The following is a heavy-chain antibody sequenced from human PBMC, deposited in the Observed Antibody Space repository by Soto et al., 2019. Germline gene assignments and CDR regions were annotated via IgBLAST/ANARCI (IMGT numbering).Heavy chain of an antibody. CDR3: ARGCYDYVWGSYRSNYYYGMDV. J-gene: IGHJ6*02. D-gene: IGHD3-16*02. CDR2: INHSGST. V-gene: IGHV4-34*01. CDR1: GGSFSGYY. Sequence: SETLSLTCAVYGGSFSGYYWSWIRQPPGKGLEWIGEINHSGSTNYNPSLKSRVTISVDTSKNQFSLKLSSVTAADTAVYYCARGCYDYVWGSYRSNYYYGMDVWGQGTTVT.